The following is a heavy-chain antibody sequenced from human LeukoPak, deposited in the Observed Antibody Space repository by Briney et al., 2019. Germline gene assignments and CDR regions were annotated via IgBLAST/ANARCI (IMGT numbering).Heavy chain of an antibody. CDR1: GFTFSSYW. CDR3: ARDPWYYYGSGSLYDAFDI. D-gene: IGHD3-10*01. Sequence: GGSLRLSCAASGFTFSSYWMSWVRQAPGKGLEWVANIKQDGSEKYYVDSVKGRFTISRDNAKNSLYLQMNSLRAEDTAVYYCARDPWYYYGSGSLYDAFDIWGQGTMVTVSS. CDR2: IKQDGSEK. V-gene: IGHV3-7*01. J-gene: IGHJ3*02.